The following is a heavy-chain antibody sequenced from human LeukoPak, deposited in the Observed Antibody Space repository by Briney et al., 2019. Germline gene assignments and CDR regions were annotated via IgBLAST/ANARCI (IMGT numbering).Heavy chain of an antibody. V-gene: IGHV4-59*01. CDR2: IYYSGST. J-gene: IGHJ4*02. CDR3: ARGGPYYYGSGSYPYFDY. CDR1: GGSISSYY. D-gene: IGHD3-10*01. Sequence: PSETLSLTCTVSGGSISSYYGSWIRQPPGKGLEWIGYIYYSGSTNYNPSLKSRVTISVDTSKNQFSLKLGSVTAADTAVYYCARGGPYYYGSGSYPYFDYWGQGTLVTVSS.